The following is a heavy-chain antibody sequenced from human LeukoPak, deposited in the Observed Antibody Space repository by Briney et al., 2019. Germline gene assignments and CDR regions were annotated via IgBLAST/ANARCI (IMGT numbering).Heavy chain of an antibody. V-gene: IGHV3-23*01. CDR3: AKARSSTVTTSFDY. CDR1: GFTFSSFA. CDR2: ISGSGGST. D-gene: IGHD4-17*01. J-gene: IGHJ4*02. Sequence: GGSLRLSCAASGFTFSSFAMTWVRQAPGKGLEWVSTISGSGGSTYYADSVKGRFTISRDNSKNTLYLQMNSLRAEDTAVYYCAKARSSTVTTSFDYWGQGTLVTVSS.